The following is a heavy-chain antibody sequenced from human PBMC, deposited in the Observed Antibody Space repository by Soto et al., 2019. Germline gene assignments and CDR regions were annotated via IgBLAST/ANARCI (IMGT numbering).Heavy chain of an antibody. Sequence: ASVKVSCKASGYTFTSHVINWVRQAPGQGLEWMGWISTYNGNAHYAQNLQGRVSMTTDTSTTTAYMELRSLRSDDTAVYYCARELKEPGSYYYYGMDVWGQGTTVTVSS. CDR3: ARELKEPGSYYYYGMDV. D-gene: IGHD3-10*01. CDR1: GYTFTSHV. CDR2: ISTYNGNA. J-gene: IGHJ6*02. V-gene: IGHV1-18*04.